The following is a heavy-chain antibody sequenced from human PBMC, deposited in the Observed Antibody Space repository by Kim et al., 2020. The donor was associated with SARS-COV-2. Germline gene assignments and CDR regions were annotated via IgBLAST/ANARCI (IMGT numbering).Heavy chain of an antibody. Sequence: GGSLRLSCAASGFTFSSYSMNWVRQAPGKGLEWVSSISSSSSYIYYADSVKGRFTISRDNAKNSLYLQMNSLRAEDTAVYYCARDSTLGWSVYYFDYWGQGTLVTVSS. D-gene: IGHD3-3*01. CDR1: GFTFSSYS. CDR3: ARDSTLGWSVYYFDY. CDR2: ISSSSSYI. V-gene: IGHV3-21*01. J-gene: IGHJ4*02.